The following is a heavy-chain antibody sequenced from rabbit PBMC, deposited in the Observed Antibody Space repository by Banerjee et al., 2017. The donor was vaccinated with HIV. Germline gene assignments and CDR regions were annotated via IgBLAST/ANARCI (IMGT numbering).Heavy chain of an antibody. CDR3: ARDTSGYSL. CDR1: GFSFNSYW. Sequence: QSLEESGGDLVKPGASLTLTCTASGFSFNSYWMSWVRQAPGKGLEWIGCIGTGSDSTYYASWAKGRFTISKTSSTTVTLQMTSLTAADTATYFCARDTSGYSLWGQGTLVTVS. V-gene: IGHV1S40*01. D-gene: IGHD4-1*01. CDR2: IGTGSDST. J-gene: IGHJ3*01.